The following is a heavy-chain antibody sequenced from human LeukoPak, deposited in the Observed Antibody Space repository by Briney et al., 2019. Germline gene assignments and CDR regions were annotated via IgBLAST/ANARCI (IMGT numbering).Heavy chain of an antibody. Sequence: GGSLRLSCTASGFTFGSYDMNWVRQAPGKGLEWVSTISTGSNYIYYADSVKGRFTISRDNAKGSLYLQMSSLRAEDTAVYCCAKNVESKTLIRRSWFDPWGQGTLVTVSS. V-gene: IGHV3-21*01. J-gene: IGHJ5*02. CDR1: GFTFGSYD. CDR2: ISTGSNYI. D-gene: IGHD2-21*01. CDR3: AKNVESKTLIRRSWFDP.